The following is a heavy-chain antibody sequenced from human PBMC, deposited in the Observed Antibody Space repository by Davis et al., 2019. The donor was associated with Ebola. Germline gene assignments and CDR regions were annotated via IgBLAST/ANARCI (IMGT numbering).Heavy chain of an antibody. CDR2: ISAYNGNT. D-gene: IGHD5-18*01. CDR3: ARDRGWIQLSGLFDY. J-gene: IGHJ4*02. V-gene: IGHV1-18*01. CDR1: GYTFTSYG. Sequence: AASVKVSCKASGYTFTSYGISWVRQAPGQGLEWMGWISAYNGNTNYAQKLQGRVTMTRDTSTSTAYMELRSLRSDDTAVYYCARDRGWIQLSGLFDYWGQGTLVTVSS.